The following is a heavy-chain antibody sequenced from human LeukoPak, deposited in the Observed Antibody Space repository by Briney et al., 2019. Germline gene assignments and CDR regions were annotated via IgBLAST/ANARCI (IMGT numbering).Heavy chain of an antibody. D-gene: IGHD4-17*01. CDR3: AILFYGDYEYYFDY. V-gene: IGHV1-24*01. CDR1: GYTLTELS. Sequence: ASVKVSCEVSGYTLTELSMHWVRQAPGKGLEWMGGFDPEDGETIYAQKFQGRVTMTEDTSTDTAYMELSSLRSEDTAVYYCAILFYGDYEYYFDYWGQGTLVTVSS. CDR2: FDPEDGET. J-gene: IGHJ4*02.